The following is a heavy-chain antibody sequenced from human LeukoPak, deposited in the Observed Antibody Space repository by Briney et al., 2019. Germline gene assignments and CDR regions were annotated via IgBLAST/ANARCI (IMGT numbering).Heavy chain of an antibody. Sequence: GESLKISRKGSGYSSTTYWISWVRQMSGKGLEWMGTIDPSDSYTKYSPTFQGHVTISADKSISTAYLQWSSLKPSDTAMYYCARLEYSSGWYPYYWGQGTLVTVSS. J-gene: IGHJ4*02. CDR1: GYSSTTYW. CDR3: ARLEYSSGWYPYY. V-gene: IGHV5-10-1*01. D-gene: IGHD6-19*01. CDR2: IDPSDSYT.